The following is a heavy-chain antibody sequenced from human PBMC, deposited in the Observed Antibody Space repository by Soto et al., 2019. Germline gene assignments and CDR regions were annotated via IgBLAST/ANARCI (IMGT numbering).Heavy chain of an antibody. D-gene: IGHD6-13*01. V-gene: IGHV1-69*01. Sequence: QVQLVQSGAEVKKPGSSVKVSCKASGGTFSSYAISWVRQAPGQGLEWMGGIIPIFGTANYAQKFQGRVTITADESTSTAYIELSSLRSEDTAVYYCARGIRRIAAAGYYGMDVWGQGTTVTVSS. CDR1: GGTFSSYA. CDR3: ARGIRRIAAAGYYGMDV. CDR2: IIPIFGTA. J-gene: IGHJ6*02.